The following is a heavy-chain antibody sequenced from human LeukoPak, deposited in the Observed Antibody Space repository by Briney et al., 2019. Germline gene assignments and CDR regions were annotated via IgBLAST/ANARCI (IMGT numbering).Heavy chain of an antibody. D-gene: IGHD2-2*01. J-gene: IGHJ3*02. CDR2: ISSSGRTI. CDR1: EFIFSSYA. Sequence: GGSLRLSCAASEFIFSSYAMNWVRQAPGKGLEWVSYISSSGRTIYYADSVKGRFTISRDNAKNSMYLQMNSLRAEDTAVYYCARAIYCSSTSCYDAFDIWGQGTMVTVSS. CDR3: ARAIYCSSTSCYDAFDI. V-gene: IGHV3-48*03.